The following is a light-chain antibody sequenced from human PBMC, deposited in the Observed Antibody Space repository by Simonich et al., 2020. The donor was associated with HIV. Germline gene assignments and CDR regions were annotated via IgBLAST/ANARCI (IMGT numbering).Light chain of an antibody. CDR3: MQGTHWPPFT. CDR1: QSLIHSAGNTY. V-gene: IGKV2-30*02. Sequence: DIVMTQSPISLPVTLGQPSSISCRSSQSLIHSAGNTYLNWYHQRPGQSPRRLIYKVSDRDSAGPDRFSGSGSGTDFTLKISRVEAEDVGVYYCMQGTHWPPFTFGPGTKVEIK. J-gene: IGKJ3*01. CDR2: KVS.